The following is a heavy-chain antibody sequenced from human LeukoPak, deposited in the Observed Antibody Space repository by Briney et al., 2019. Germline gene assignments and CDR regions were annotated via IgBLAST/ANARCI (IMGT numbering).Heavy chain of an antibody. D-gene: IGHD1-26*01. CDR3: AKDLSLGAIDY. Sequence: GGSLRLSCAASGFTSSSYGMHWVRQAPGKGLEWVAVVWYDGSNKYYADSVKGRFTISRDNSKNTLYLQMNSLRAEDTAVYYCAKDLSLGAIDYWGQGTLVTVSS. CDR1: GFTSSSYG. V-gene: IGHV3-33*06. J-gene: IGHJ4*02. CDR2: VWYDGSNK.